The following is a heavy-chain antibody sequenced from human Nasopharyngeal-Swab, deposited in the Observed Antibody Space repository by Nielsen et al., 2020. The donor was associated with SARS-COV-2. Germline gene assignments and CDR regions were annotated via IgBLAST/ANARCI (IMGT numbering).Heavy chain of an antibody. V-gene: IGHV3-23*01. CDR3: AKVPEKYYYGSGRGYFDY. J-gene: IGHJ4*02. CDR2: VSGSGGST. Sequence: GGSLRLSCAVSGFTFSSYAMSWVRQAPGKGLEWVSVVSGSGGSTYYADSVKGRFTISRDNSKNTLYLQMNSLRVEDTAVYYCAKVPEKYYYGSGRGYFDYWGQGTLVTVSS. CDR1: GFTFSSYA. D-gene: IGHD3-10*01.